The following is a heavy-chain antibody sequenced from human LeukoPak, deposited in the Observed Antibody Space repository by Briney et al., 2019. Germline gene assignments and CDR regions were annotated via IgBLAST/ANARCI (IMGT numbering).Heavy chain of an antibody. CDR2: IIPIFGTA. D-gene: IGHD5-24*01. CDR3: ATKGDGYNSRSDY. J-gene: IGHJ4*02. V-gene: IGHV1-69*05. CDR1: GGTFRSYA. Sequence: SVKVSCKASGGTFRSYAISWVRQAPGQGLEWMGRIIPIFGTANYAQKFQGRVAITTDESTSTAYMELSSLRSDDTAVYYCATKGDGYNSRSDYWGQGTLVTVSS.